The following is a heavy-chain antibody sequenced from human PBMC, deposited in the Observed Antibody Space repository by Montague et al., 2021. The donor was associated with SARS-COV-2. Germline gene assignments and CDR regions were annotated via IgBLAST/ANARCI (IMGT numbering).Heavy chain of an antibody. D-gene: IGHD5-12*01. Sequence: CAISGDSVSSNSAAWNWIRQSPSRGLEWLGRTYYRSKWYNDYAVSVKSRITINPDTSKNQFSLKLTSVTAADTAVYYCARAHSGSWAHLDNWGQGSLVTVSS. CDR3: ARAHSGSWAHLDN. J-gene: IGHJ4*02. V-gene: IGHV6-1*01. CDR2: TYYRSKWYN. CDR1: GDSVSSNSAA.